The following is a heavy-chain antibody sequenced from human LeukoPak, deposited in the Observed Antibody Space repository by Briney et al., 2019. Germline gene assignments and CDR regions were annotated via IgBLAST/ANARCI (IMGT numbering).Heavy chain of an antibody. CDR3: ARGFGYCSGGSCYSGVAGFDY. J-gene: IGHJ4*02. D-gene: IGHD2-15*01. CDR2: INHSGST. CDR1: GGSFSGYY. Sequence: SETLSLTCAVYGGSFSGYYWSWIRQPPGKGLEWIGEINHSGSTNYNPSLKSRVTISVDTSKNQFSLKLSSVTAADTAVYYCARGFGYCSGGSCYSGVAGFDYWGQGTLVTVSS. V-gene: IGHV4-34*01.